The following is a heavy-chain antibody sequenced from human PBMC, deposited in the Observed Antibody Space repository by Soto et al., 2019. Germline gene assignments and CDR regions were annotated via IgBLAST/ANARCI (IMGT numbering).Heavy chain of an antibody. V-gene: IGHV3-7*02. D-gene: IGHD3-3*01. CDR3: ASSEWLDDSNDI. CDR2: INQDGSEK. Sequence: PGGSLRLSCTASGFTFSNYSMTWVRQALGEGLEWVASINQDGSEKYYLDSVKGRFTISRDNTETSLYLQMNSLRVEDTAVYYFASSEWLDDSNDIWGQGTMVTVSS. J-gene: IGHJ3*02. CDR1: GFTFSNYS.